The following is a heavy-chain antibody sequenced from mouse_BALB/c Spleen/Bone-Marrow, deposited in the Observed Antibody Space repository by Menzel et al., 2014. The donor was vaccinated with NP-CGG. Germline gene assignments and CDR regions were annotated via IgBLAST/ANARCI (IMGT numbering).Heavy chain of an antibody. CDR1: GFTFSSYG. CDR3: ARVYGWYFDV. D-gene: IGHD1-1*01. Sequence: EVKLVESGGGLVQPGGSLKLSCVASGFTFSSYGMSWVRQTPDKRLELVATINNNGGSTYYPDSVKGQFTISRDNAKNTLYLQVSSLKSEDTAMYYCARVYGWYFDVWGAGTTVTISS. V-gene: IGHV5-6-3*01. J-gene: IGHJ1*01. CDR2: INNNGGST.